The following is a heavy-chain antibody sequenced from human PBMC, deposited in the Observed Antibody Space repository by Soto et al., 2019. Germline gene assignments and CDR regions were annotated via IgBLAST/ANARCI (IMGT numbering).Heavy chain of an antibody. Sequence: QEQLVESGGGVVQPGRPLRLSCAASEFTFSPYPMHWVRQAPGKGLEWVAVISIDGATKYYADSVKGRFAISRDNSMNTLYLQMNRLRTEDTAVYYCAKDQSASSNSYHAMDVWGPGTTVTVSS. V-gene: IGHV3-30*09. CDR1: EFTFSPYP. J-gene: IGHJ6*02. D-gene: IGHD6-6*01. CDR3: AKDQSASSNSYHAMDV. CDR2: ISIDGATK.